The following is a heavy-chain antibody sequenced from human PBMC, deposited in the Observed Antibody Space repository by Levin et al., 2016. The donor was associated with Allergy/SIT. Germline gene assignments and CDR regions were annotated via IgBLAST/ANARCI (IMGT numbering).Heavy chain of an antibody. D-gene: IGHD6-19*01. V-gene: IGHV3-53*01. Sequence: WIRQPPGKGLEWVSVIYSGGSTYYADSVKGRFTISRDNSKNTLYLQMNSLRAEDTAVYYCARDPPDIAVAGPYSDYYGMDVWGQGTTVTVSS. CDR2: IYSGGST. J-gene: IGHJ6*02. CDR3: ARDPPDIAVAGPYSDYYGMDV.